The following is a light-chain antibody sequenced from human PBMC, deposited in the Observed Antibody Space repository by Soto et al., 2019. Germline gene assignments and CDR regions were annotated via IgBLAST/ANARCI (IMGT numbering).Light chain of an antibody. CDR1: QSVRSNS. J-gene: IGKJ3*01. CDR2: DES. Sequence: EIVLTHSPGTLSLSPGERATLSCRASQSVRSNSLAWYQKKPGQPPRLLIYDESSRPPGIPDRFSGRGSGTDITLTIRRLEHEDYAVYYCQQSATFGPGTKVDIK. V-gene: IGKV3-20*01. CDR3: QQSAT.